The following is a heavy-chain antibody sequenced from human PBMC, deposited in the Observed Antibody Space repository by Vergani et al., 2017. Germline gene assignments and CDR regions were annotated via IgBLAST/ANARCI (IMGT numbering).Heavy chain of an antibody. V-gene: IGHV3-66*02. J-gene: IGHJ4*01. Sequence: VELLESGGGLAQPGGSLRVSCSASGFRVTTYYMSWVRQAPGKGLEWVSVIKSDGRTSYAESVRGGFTISRDTSRNAVYLQMNILRVEDTGVYYCTRSECSGTTCYGHYFDLWGHGILVTVSS. CDR2: IKSDGRT. D-gene: IGHD2-15*01. CDR3: TRSECSGTTCYGHYFDL. CDR1: GFRVTTYY.